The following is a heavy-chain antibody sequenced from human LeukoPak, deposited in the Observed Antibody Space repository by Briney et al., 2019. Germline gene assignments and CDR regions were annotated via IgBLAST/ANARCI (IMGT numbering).Heavy chain of an antibody. D-gene: IGHD3-16*02. CDR2: IYYSGST. CDR1: GGSISSYY. V-gene: IGHV4-59*12. J-gene: IGHJ4*02. Sequence: SETLSLTCTVSGGSISSYYWSWIRQPPGKGLEWIGYIYYSGSTNYNPSLKSRVTISVDTSKNQFSLKLSSVTAADTAVYYCASITFGGVIVYWGQGTLVTVSS. CDR3: ASITFGGVIVY.